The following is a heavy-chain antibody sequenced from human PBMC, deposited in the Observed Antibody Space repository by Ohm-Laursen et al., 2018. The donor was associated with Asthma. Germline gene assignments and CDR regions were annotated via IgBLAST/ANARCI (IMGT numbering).Heavy chain of an antibody. CDR1: GFSFSNYD. CDR3: AKDFDGRFLEGSMDV. V-gene: IGHV3-23*01. J-gene: IGHJ6*02. Sequence: SLRLSCSASGFSFSNYDMNWVRQAPGKGLEWVSAISSSGGTTYYADSVKGRFTISRDNSKNTLSLQMNSLRAEDTAVYYCAKDFDGRFLEGSMDVWGQGTTVTVSS. D-gene: IGHD3-3*01. CDR2: ISSSGGTT.